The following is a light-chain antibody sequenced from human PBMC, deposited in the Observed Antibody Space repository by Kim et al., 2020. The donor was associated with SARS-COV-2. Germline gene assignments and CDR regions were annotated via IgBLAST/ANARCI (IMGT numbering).Light chain of an antibody. CDR2: DAA. J-gene: IGKJ4*01. V-gene: IGKV3-11*01. CDR1: PNFGIN. CDR3: QQRGSWPPAVT. Sequence: PGEGATLSCRGMPNFGINLAWYQQTPGQSPRLLIYDAAMWAAGIPDRFSGSGSGTDFTLTIGSLAPEDFAIYYCQQRGSWPPAVTFGGGTKVDIK.